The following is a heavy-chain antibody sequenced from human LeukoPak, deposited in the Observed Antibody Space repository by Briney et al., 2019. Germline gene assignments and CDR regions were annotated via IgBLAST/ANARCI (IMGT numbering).Heavy chain of an antibody. Sequence: GGSLMLSCATSGFTFSDHYIAWVRQAPGKGLEWVGRTRNKPKGYTTEYAAYVRGRFTISRDDSRNSLYLKMNSLKNEDTAVYFCARGARETPDNYYYGLDAWGQGTTVTVSS. CDR1: GFTFSDHY. V-gene: IGHV3-72*01. CDR2: TRNKPKGYTT. J-gene: IGHJ6*02. CDR3: ARGARETPDNYYYGLDA. D-gene: IGHD2-15*01.